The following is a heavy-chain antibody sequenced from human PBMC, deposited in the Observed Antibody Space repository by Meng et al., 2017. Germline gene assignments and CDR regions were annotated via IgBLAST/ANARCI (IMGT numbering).Heavy chain of an antibody. Sequence: EGQLVVSGGGLVKPGRSLRLCCAASGFTFSSYSMNWVRQAPGKGLEWVSSISSSSSYIYYADSVKGRFTISRDNAKNSLYLQMNSLRAEDTAVYYCARESHSSGWTYWGQGTLVTVSS. D-gene: IGHD6-19*01. V-gene: IGHV3-21*01. J-gene: IGHJ4*02. CDR3: ARESHSSGWTY. CDR1: GFTFSSYS. CDR2: ISSSSSYI.